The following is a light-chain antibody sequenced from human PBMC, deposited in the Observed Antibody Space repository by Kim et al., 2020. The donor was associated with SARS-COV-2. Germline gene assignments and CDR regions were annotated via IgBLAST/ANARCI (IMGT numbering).Light chain of an antibody. V-gene: IGLV1-51*01. CDR1: NSNIGKNY. CDR2: DNN. J-gene: IGLJ2*01. CDR3: GTWDNSLNGLI. Sequence: GQKVTISCSGSNSNIGKNYVSWYQQRPGTAPKLLIYDNNKRHSGIPDRFSGSKSGTSATLGITGLQTGDEAEYYCGTWDNSLNGLIFGGGTQLTVL.